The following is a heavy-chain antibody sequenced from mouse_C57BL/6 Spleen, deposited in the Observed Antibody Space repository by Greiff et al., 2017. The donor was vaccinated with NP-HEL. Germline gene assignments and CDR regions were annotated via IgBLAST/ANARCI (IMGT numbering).Heavy chain of an antibody. Sequence: QVQLKESGPGLVQPSQSLSITCTVSGFSLTSYGVHWVRQSPGKGLEWLGVIWSGGSTDYNAAFISRLSISKDNSKSQVFFKMNSLQADDTAIYYCAGGSSYWFAYWGQGTLVTVSA. J-gene: IGHJ3*01. CDR3: AGGSSYWFAY. D-gene: IGHD1-1*01. CDR2: IWSGGST. V-gene: IGHV2-2*01. CDR1: GFSLTSYG.